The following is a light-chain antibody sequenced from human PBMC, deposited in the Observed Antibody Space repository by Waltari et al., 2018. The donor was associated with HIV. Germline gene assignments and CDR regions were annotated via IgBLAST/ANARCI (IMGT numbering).Light chain of an antibody. Sequence: EIVLTQSPATLSVFPGERATLSCRASQSVSTKLAWYRQKPGQSPRLLIYDASTRATGIPARFSGSGSGTEFTLTIISLQSEDFALYFCRQYSTWPPWTFGQGTQLEIK. V-gene: IGKV3-15*01. CDR2: DAS. CDR3: RQYSTWPPWT. CDR1: QSVSTK. J-gene: IGKJ1*01.